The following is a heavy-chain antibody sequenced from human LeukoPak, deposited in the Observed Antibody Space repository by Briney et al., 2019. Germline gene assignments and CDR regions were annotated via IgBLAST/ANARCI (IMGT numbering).Heavy chain of an antibody. CDR1: GFTFSSYA. V-gene: IGHV3-23*01. J-gene: IGHJ4*02. CDR2: ISGSGGNT. CDR3: AKEGRIAARSSFDY. Sequence: TGGSLRLSCAPSGFTFSSYAMSWVRQAPGKGLEWVSSISGSGGNTYYADSVKGRFTISRDNSKNTLYLQMNSLRAEDTAVYYCAKEGRIAARSSFDYWGQGTLVTVSS. D-gene: IGHD6-6*01.